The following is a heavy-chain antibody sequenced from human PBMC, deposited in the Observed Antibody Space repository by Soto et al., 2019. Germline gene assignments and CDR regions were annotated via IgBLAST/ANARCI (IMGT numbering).Heavy chain of an antibody. Sequence: GGSLRLSCAASGFTVSTNYMTWVRQAPGKGLEWVSVINSAGSTYYADSVKDRFTISRDNSKNTLYLQMNSLRAEDTAVYYCARDRRGVVVAEPTVVWGQGTLVTVSS. V-gene: IGHV3-66*01. CDR3: ARDRRGVVVAEPTVV. D-gene: IGHD2-15*01. CDR2: INSAGST. J-gene: IGHJ4*02. CDR1: GFTVSTNY.